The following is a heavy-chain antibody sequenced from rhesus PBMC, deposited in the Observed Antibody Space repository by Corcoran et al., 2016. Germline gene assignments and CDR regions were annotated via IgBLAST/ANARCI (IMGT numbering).Heavy chain of an antibody. V-gene: IGHV4-160*01. CDR2: MLCSGGSP. Sequence: QVQLQESGPGLVKPSATLSLTCAVSVRSIISNDLCGPRQPPGMVLLWIGRMLCSGGSPDYNPSLKSPVTISPDTSKNQFSLKRSSVTAADTAVYYCARESGSDYNIWTGYQRGGAFDFWGQGLRVTVSS. J-gene: IGHJ3*01. D-gene: IGHD3-3*01. CDR3: ARESGSDYNIWTGYQRGGAFDF. CDR1: VRSIISND.